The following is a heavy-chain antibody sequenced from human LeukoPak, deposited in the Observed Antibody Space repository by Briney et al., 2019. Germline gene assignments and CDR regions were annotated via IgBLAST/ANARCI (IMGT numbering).Heavy chain of an antibody. CDR2: IKQDGSEK. CDR1: GFTFSSYW. CDR3: ARASYDFWSGYYGLDY. D-gene: IGHD3-3*01. V-gene: IGHV3-7*01. Sequence: GGSLRLSCAASGFTFSSYWMSWVRQAPGKGLEWVANIKQDGSEKYYVDSVKGRFTISRDNAKNSLYLQMNSLRAEDTAVYYCARASYDFWSGYYGLDYWGQGTLVTVSS. J-gene: IGHJ4*02.